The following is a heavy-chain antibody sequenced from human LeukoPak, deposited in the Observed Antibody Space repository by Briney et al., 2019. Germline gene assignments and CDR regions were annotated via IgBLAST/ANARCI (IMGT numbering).Heavy chain of an antibody. CDR3: ARDRGAYGDYASNYYGMDV. Sequence: GGSLRLSCAASGFTFSSYEMNWVRQAPGKGLEWVSYISSSGSTIYYADSVKGRFTISRDNAKNSLYLQMNSLRAEDTAVYYCARDRGAYGDYASNYYGMDVWGQGTTVTVSS. D-gene: IGHD4-17*01. J-gene: IGHJ6*02. CDR1: GFTFSSYE. CDR2: ISSSGSTI. V-gene: IGHV3-48*03.